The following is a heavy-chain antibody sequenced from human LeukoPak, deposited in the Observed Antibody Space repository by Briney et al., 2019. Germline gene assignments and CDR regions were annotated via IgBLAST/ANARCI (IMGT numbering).Heavy chain of an antibody. CDR2: INHSGST. CDR3: ARTVVRGDQPEYYFDY. D-gene: IGHD3-10*01. Sequence: PETLSPTCAVYGGSFSGYYWSWIRQPPGKGLEWIGEINHSGSTNYNPSLKSRVTILVDTSENQFSLKLSSVTAADTAVYYCARTVVRGDQPEYYFDYWGQGTLVTASS. CDR1: GGSFSGYY. J-gene: IGHJ4*02. V-gene: IGHV4-34*01.